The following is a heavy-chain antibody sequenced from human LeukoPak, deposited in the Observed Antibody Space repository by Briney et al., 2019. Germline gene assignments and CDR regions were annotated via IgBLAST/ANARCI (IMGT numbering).Heavy chain of an antibody. Sequence: SETLSLTCTVSGGSISNYYWSWIRQPPGKGLEWIGYIYTSGSTNYNPSLESRVTISVDTSKNQFSLDLSSVTAVDTAVYYCARQKCTSTSCLTKNAFDIWGQGTMVTVSS. CDR2: IYTSGST. J-gene: IGHJ3*02. V-gene: IGHV4-4*09. CDR1: GGSISNYY. D-gene: IGHD2-2*01. CDR3: ARQKCTSTSCLTKNAFDI.